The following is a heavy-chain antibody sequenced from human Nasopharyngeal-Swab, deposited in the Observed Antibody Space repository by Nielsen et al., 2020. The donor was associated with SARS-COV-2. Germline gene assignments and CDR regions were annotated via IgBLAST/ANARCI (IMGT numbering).Heavy chain of an antibody. Sequence: GESLKISCAASGFTFSSYGMHWVRQAPGKGLEWVAVIWYDGSNKYYADSVKGRFTISRDNSKNTLYLQMNSLRAEDTAVYYCARDDGWGYDYVWGSYRSNYYGMDVWGQGTTVTVSS. CDR2: IWYDGSNK. V-gene: IGHV3-33*08. CDR1: GFTFSSYG. CDR3: ARDDGWGYDYVWGSYRSNYYGMDV. J-gene: IGHJ6*02. D-gene: IGHD3-16*02.